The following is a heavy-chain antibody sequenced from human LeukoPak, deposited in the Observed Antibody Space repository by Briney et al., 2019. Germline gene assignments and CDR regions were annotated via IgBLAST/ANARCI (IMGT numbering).Heavy chain of an antibody. V-gene: IGHV3-23*01. CDR3: AKDGGIAVVPAAYFDY. CDR2: ISGSGGST. Sequence: GGSLRLSCAASGFTFSSYAMNWVRQAPGKGLEWVSAISGSGGSTYYADSVKGRFTISRDNSKNTLYLQMNSLRAEDTAVYYCAKDGGIAVVPAAYFDYWGQGTLVTVSS. CDR1: GFTFSSYA. J-gene: IGHJ4*02. D-gene: IGHD2-2*01.